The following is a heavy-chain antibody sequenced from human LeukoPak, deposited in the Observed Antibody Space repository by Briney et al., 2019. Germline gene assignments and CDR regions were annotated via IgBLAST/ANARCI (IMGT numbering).Heavy chain of an antibody. Sequence: SETLSLTCTVSGVSISSYYWSWIRQPPGKGLECIGYIHYSGSTNHNPSLKSRVTISVDMSRNQFSLKLSSVTAADTAVYYCARHFDYDSGGDAFDIRGQGTMVTVSS. CDR1: GVSISSYY. V-gene: IGHV4-59*08. D-gene: IGHD3-10*01. CDR3: ARHFDYDSGGDAFDI. J-gene: IGHJ3*02. CDR2: IHYSGST.